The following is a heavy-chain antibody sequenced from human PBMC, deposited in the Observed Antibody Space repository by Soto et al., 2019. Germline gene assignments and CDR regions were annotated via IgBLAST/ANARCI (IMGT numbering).Heavy chain of an antibody. CDR1: GDSVSSNSAA. V-gene: IGHV6-1*01. CDR2: TYYRSRWYN. J-gene: IGHJ6*03. Sequence: SQTLSLTCAISGDSVSSNSAAWNWIRQSPSRGLEWLGRTYYRSRWYNDYAVSVKSRITVNPDTSKNQFSLHPNSVTPEDTAVYYCAGTTSLQWYYMAVWDKGTTVTVSS. D-gene: IGHD1-7*01. CDR3: AGTTSLQWYYMAV.